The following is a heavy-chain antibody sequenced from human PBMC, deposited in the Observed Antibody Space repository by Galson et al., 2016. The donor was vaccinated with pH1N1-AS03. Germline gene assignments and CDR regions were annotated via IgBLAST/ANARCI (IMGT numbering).Heavy chain of an antibody. CDR1: GYTFSNHW. CDR3: ARRQDGRGSGLEWLFWYGMDV. CDR2: IYPADSST. J-gene: IGHJ6*02. D-gene: IGHD3-3*01. V-gene: IGHV5-51*01. Sequence: QSGAEVKKPGESLKISCKVSGYTFSNHWIGWVRQMPGKGLEWMGIIYPADSSTTYSPSFQGQVTITADQSISTAYLQWSSLRASDTAMYFSARRQDGRGSGLEWLFWYGMDVWGQGTTVIVSS.